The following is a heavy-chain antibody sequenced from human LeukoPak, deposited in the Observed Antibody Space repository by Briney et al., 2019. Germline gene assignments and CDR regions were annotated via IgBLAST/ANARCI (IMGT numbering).Heavy chain of an antibody. Sequence: GGSLRLSCAAFGFTFSNAWMSWVRQAPGKGREWVSSISSSSSYIYYADSVKDRFTITRDNAKNLLYLKMSCLEADESACESGPRVVARESDYWGQGTLVTVSS. V-gene: IGHV3-21*04. CDR1: GFTFSNAW. CDR3: PRVVARESDY. D-gene: IGHD2-15*01. CDR2: ISSSSSYI. J-gene: IGHJ4*02.